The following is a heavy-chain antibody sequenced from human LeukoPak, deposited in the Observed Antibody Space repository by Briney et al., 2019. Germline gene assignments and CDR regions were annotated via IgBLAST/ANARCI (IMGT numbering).Heavy chain of an antibody. CDR2: ISGDGTET. D-gene: IGHD4-11*01. J-gene: IGHJ4*02. CDR3: AKGGHYSFFDY. Sequence: GVLRLSCTASGLIFRNYAMTWVRQAPRKGLEWVSTISGDGTETFYADSVKGRFTISRDNSKNTHYLQMSSLRAEDTGIYYCAKGGHYSFFDYWGQGTLVTVSS. CDR1: GLIFRNYA. V-gene: IGHV3-23*01.